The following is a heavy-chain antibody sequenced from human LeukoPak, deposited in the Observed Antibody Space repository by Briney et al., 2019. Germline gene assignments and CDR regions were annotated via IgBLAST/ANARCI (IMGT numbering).Heavy chain of an antibody. CDR2: ISYDGSNK. J-gene: IGHJ6*02. CDR3: AKSVQLERRYYYYGMDV. D-gene: IGHD1-1*01. CDR1: GFTFSSYG. Sequence: RGSLRLSCAASGFTFSSYGMHWVRQAPGKGLEWVAVISYDGSNKYYADSVKGRFTISRDNSKNTLYLQMNSLRAEDTAVYYCAKSVQLERRYYYYGMDVWGQGTTVTVSS. V-gene: IGHV3-30*18.